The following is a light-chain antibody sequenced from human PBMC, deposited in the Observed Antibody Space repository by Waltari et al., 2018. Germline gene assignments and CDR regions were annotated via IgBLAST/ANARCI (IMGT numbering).Light chain of an antibody. Sequence: DIQLTQSPSSLSASVGDSVTITCRASQAISNALAWYQQRPGKAPILLVYAASNLASGGPPRFSGGGSGTDYTLTISSLQPEDFASYYCLHYRSPPRTFGHGTKVET. J-gene: IGKJ1*01. CDR3: LHYRSPPRT. V-gene: IGKV1-NL1*01. CDR1: QAISNA. CDR2: AAS.